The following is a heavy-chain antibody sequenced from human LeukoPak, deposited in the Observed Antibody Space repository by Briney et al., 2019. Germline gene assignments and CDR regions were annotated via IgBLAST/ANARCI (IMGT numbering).Heavy chain of an antibody. J-gene: IGHJ4*02. D-gene: IGHD2-21*02. Sequence: PSETLSLTCTVSGGSVSYYYWSWIRQPPGKGLEWIGYIYNSGGTNYNPSLKSRVTISIDTSKNQFSLKLNSVTAADTAVYYCARLYCGADCSRSDYFDYWGQGTLVTVSA. CDR3: ARLYCGADCSRSDYFDY. V-gene: IGHV4-59*02. CDR2: IYNSGGT. CDR1: GGSVSYYY.